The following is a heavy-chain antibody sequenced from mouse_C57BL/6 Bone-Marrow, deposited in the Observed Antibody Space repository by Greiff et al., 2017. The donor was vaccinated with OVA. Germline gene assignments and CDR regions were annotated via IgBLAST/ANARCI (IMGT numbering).Heavy chain of an antibody. Sequence: QVQLKESGAELARPGASVKMSCKASGYTFTSYTMHWVKQRPGQGLEWIGYINPSSGYTKYNQKFKDKATLTADKSSSTAYMQLSSLTSEDSAVYYCARGGEAMDYWGQGTSVTVSS. CDR3: ARGGEAMDY. V-gene: IGHV1-4*01. CDR1: GYTFTSYT. J-gene: IGHJ4*01. CDR2: INPSSGYT.